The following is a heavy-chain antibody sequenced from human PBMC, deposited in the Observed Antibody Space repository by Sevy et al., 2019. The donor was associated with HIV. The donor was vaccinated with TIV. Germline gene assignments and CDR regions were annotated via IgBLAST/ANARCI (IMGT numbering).Heavy chain of an antibody. CDR3: AKHGDYGKYFDY. CDR2: IRYDGSNK. Sequence: GGSLRLSYAASGFTFSSYGMHWVRQAPGKGLEWVAFIRYDGSNKYYADSVKGRFTISRDNSKNTLYLQMNSLRAEDTAVYYCAKHGDYGKYFDYWGQGTLVTVSS. CDR1: GFTFSSYG. V-gene: IGHV3-30*02. D-gene: IGHD4-17*01. J-gene: IGHJ4*02.